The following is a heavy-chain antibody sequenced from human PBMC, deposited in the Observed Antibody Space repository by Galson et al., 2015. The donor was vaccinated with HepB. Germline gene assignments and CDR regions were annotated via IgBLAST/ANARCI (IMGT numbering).Heavy chain of an antibody. V-gene: IGHV3-33*01. CDR3: AREYYYDSSGYYYEQYYYYGMDV. CDR1: GFTFSSYG. CDR2: IWYDGSNK. J-gene: IGHJ6*02. Sequence: SLRLSCAASGFTFSSYGMHWVRQAPGKGLEWVAVIWYDGSNKYYADSVKGRFTISRDNSKNTLYLQMNSLRAEDTAVYYCAREYYYDSSGYYYEQYYYYGMDVWGQGTTVNVSS. D-gene: IGHD3-22*01.